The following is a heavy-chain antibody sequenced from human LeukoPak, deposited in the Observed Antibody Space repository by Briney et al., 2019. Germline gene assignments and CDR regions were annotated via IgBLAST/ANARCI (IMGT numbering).Heavy chain of an antibody. Sequence: AASVKVSCKASGYTFTSYDINWVRQATGQGLEWMGWMNPNSGNTGYAQKFQGRVTMTRNTSISTAYMELSSLRSEDTAVYCCARGRQGLNWFDPWGQGTLVTVSS. CDR2: MNPNSGNT. CDR1: GYTFTSYD. V-gene: IGHV1-8*01. J-gene: IGHJ5*02. CDR3: ARGRQGLNWFDP.